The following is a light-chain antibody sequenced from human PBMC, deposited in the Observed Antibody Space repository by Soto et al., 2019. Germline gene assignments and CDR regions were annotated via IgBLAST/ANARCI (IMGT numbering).Light chain of an antibody. CDR3: QQSYSTPYT. CDR1: QIISSF. V-gene: IGKV1-39*01. J-gene: IGKJ2*01. Sequence: DIQMTQSPSSLSASVGDRVTITCRARQIISSFLNWYQQEPGKAPKLLIYGASSLQRGGPSRFSGGGSGTDFTLTIGSLQPEDFSTYYCQQSYSTPYTFGPGTELEIK. CDR2: GAS.